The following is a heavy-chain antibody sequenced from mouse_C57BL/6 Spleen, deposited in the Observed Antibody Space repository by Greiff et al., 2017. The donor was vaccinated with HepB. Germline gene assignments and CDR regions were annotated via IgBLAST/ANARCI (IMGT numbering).Heavy chain of an antibody. V-gene: IGHV1-82*01. CDR3: AKAYNYGSSRVYDAMDY. J-gene: IGHJ4*01. Sequence: VQRVESGPELVKPGASVKISCKASGYAFSSSWMNWVKQRPGKGLEWIGLIYPGDGDTNYNGKFKGKATLTADKSSSTAYMQLSRLTSEDSAVYFGAKAYNYGSSRVYDAMDYWGQGPSVTAAS. CDR2: IYPGDGDT. CDR1: GYAFSSSW. D-gene: IGHD1-1*01.